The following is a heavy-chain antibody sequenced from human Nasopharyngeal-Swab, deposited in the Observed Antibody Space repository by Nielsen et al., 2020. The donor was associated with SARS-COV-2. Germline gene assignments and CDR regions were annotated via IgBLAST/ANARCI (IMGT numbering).Heavy chain of an antibody. D-gene: IGHD2-15*01. CDR3: ARAGWHTPYVDS. CDR2: IDHSGNS. J-gene: IGHJ5*01. Sequence: VRQMPGKGLEWIGEIDHSGNSNYNSSLKSRVTVSVDTSKNQFSLHVKSLTAADSAVYYCARAGWHTPYVDSWGQGTRVTVSS. V-gene: IGHV4-34*01.